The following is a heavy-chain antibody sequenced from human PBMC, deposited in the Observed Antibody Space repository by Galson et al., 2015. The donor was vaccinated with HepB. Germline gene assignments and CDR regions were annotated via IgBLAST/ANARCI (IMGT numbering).Heavy chain of an antibody. CDR3: AKGGVDISSYGMDV. D-gene: IGHD3-9*01. CDR2: ISDDGSYK. CDR1: GLSFSSYD. J-gene: IGHJ6*02. Sequence: SLRLSCAASGLSFSSYDMHWVRQAPGKGLEWVAVISDDGSYKYYADSVRGRFTISRDNSKNTLYLQMNSLRAEDTALYYCAKGGVDISSYGMDVWGQGTTVTVSS. V-gene: IGHV3-30*18.